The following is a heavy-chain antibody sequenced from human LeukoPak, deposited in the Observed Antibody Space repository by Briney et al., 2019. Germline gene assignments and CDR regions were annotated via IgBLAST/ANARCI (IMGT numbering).Heavy chain of an antibody. V-gene: IGHV4-39*07. D-gene: IGHD3-3*01. CDR2: IYYSGST. Sequence: PSETLSLTCTVSGGSISSSSYYWGWIRQPPGKGLEWIGSIYYSGSTYYNPSLKSRVTISVDTSKNQFSLKLSSVTAADTAVYYCARERADYYFDYWGQGTLVTVSS. J-gene: IGHJ4*02. CDR3: ARERADYYFDY. CDR1: GGSISSSSYY.